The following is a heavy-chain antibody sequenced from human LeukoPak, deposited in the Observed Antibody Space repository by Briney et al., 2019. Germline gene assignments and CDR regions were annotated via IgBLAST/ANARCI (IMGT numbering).Heavy chain of an antibody. J-gene: IGHJ4*02. Sequence: QPGGSLRLSCAASGFTFSTFSMNWVRQAPGEGLEWLSYFSPGSSTMYYADSVKGRFTISRDNAKNSLYLQMNSLRDDDTAVYYCARDQVPFDYWGQGTLVTVSS. V-gene: IGHV3-48*02. CDR1: GFTFSTFS. CDR2: FSPGSSTM. D-gene: IGHD3-10*01. CDR3: ARDQVPFDY.